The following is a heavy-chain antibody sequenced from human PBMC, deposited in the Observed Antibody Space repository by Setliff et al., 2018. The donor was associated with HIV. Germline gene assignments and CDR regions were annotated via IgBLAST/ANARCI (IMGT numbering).Heavy chain of an antibody. V-gene: IGHV4-61*09. CDR2: IYTSGAT. J-gene: IGHJ4*02. D-gene: IGHD3-3*01. CDR1: GGSISSGTYY. Sequence: LSLTCTVAGGSISSGTYYWSWIRQPAGKGLEWIGHIYTSGATNYNPSLKSRVTISVDTSRNQFSLKLSSVTAADTAVYYCAREFLESNSWVFDNWGQGTLVTVSS. CDR3: AREFLESNSWVFDN.